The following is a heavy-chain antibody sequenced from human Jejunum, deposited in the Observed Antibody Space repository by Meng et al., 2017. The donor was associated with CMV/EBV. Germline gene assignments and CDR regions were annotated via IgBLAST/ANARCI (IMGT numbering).Heavy chain of an antibody. V-gene: IGHV1-2*02. CDR3: AKDGGSYLDYYFDY. Sequence: EYTFNDYYMQWVRQATGQGLEWMGWINPNTGDTNYAQKFQGRVTMTRDMSINTVYMELTRLRSDDTAVYYCAKDGGSYLDYYFDYWGQGTLVTVSS. D-gene: IGHD1-26*01. J-gene: IGHJ4*02. CDR2: INPNTGDT. CDR1: EYTFNDYY.